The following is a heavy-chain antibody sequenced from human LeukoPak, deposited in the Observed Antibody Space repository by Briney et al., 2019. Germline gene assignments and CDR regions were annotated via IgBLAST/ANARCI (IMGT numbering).Heavy chain of an antibody. Sequence: PGGSLRLSCAASGFTFSSYAMSWVRQAPGKGLEWVSAISDSGGSTYYADSVKGRFTITRDNSKNTLYLQMNSLRAEDTAVYYCAKARGYGSGSPSIYYFDYWGQGTLVTVSS. CDR3: AKARGYGSGSPSIYYFDY. CDR2: ISDSGGST. D-gene: IGHD3-10*01. V-gene: IGHV3-23*01. J-gene: IGHJ4*02. CDR1: GFTFSSYA.